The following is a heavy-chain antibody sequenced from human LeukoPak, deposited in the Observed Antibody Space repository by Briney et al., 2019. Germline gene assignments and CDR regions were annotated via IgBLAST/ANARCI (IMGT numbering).Heavy chain of an antibody. D-gene: IGHD5-18*01. CDR1: GFTFTSSA. J-gene: IGHJ6*03. CDR3: ARRVQLWDDYYYYYMDV. Sequence: TSVKVSCKASGFTFTSSAMQWVRQARGQRLEGVGWIVVGSGNTNYAQKFHERVTITRDMSTSTAYMELSSLRSEDTAVYYCARRVQLWDDYYYYYMDVWGKGTTVTVSS. CDR2: IVVGSGNT. V-gene: IGHV1-58*02.